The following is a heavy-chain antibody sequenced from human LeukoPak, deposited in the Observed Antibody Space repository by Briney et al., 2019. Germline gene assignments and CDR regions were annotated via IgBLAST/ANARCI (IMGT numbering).Heavy chain of an antibody. D-gene: IGHD3-22*01. Sequence: RASVKVSCKASGGTFSSYAISWVRQAPGQGLEWMGRIIPILGIANYAQKFQGRVTITADKSTSTAYMELSSLRSEDTAVYYCAGGDYYDSSGYYYVCWGQGTLVTVSP. J-gene: IGHJ4*02. CDR2: IIPILGIA. CDR1: GGTFSSYA. V-gene: IGHV1-69*04. CDR3: AGGDYYDSSGYYYVC.